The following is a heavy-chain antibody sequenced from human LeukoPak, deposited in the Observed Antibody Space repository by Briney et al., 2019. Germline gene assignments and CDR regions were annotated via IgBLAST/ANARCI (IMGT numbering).Heavy chain of an antibody. V-gene: IGHV4-34*01. CDR1: GGSFSGYY. CDR2: INHSGST. CDR3: VSSGSDDY. D-gene: IGHD3-10*01. J-gene: IGHJ4*02. Sequence: SETLSLTCAVYGGSFSGYYWSWVRQPPGKGLEWIGEINHSGSTNYNPSLKSRVTISVDTSKNQFSLKLSSVTAADTAVYYCVSSGSDDYWGQGTLVTVSS.